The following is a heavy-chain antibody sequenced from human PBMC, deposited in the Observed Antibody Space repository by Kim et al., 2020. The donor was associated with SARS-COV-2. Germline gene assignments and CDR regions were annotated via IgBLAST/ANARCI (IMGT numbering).Heavy chain of an antibody. CDR1: GFTFSNYW. V-gene: IGHV3-7*01. D-gene: IGHD2-15*01. J-gene: IGHJ4*01. CDR2: IKEDGSEK. Sequence: GGSLRLSCAASGFTFSNYWMSWVRQAPGKGLEWVADIKEDGSEKHYADSVKGRFTISRDNAKNSLFLQMNSLRAEDTTVYYCARDWGYCSGGNCYTVLD. CDR3: ARDWGYCSGGNCYTVLD.